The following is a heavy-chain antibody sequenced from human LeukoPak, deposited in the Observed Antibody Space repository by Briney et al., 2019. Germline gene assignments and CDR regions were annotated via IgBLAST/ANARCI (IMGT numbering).Heavy chain of an antibody. V-gene: IGHV3-33*01. CDR1: AFPFSSYG. CDR3: ARPDFYCSGGSCYSDYYYYYGMDV. CDR2: IWYDGSNK. Sequence: KTGGSLRLSCVASAFPFSSYGMHWVRQAPGKGLEWVAVIWYDGSNKYYADSVKGRFTISRDNSKNTLYLQMNSLRAEDTAVYYCARPDFYCSGGSCYSDYYYYYGMDVWGQGTTVTVSS. J-gene: IGHJ6*02. D-gene: IGHD2-15*01.